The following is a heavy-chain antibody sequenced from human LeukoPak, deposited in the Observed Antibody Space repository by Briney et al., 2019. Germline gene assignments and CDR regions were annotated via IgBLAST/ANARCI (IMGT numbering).Heavy chain of an antibody. CDR1: GFTFSSYG. V-gene: IGHV3-30*18. D-gene: IGHD3-9*01. Sequence: GRSLRLSCAASGFTFSSYGMHWVRQAPGKGLEWVAVISYDGSNKYYADSVKGRFTISRDNSKNTLYLQMNSLRAEDMAVYYCAKDHRPVLRYFDWLLSYWGQGTLVTVSS. CDR2: ISYDGSNK. J-gene: IGHJ4*02. CDR3: AKDHRPVLRYFDWLLSY.